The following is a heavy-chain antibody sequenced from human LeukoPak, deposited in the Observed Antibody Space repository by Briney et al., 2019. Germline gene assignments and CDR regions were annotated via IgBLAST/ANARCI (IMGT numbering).Heavy chain of an antibody. CDR1: GFTVSSYA. Sequence: PGGSLRLSCAASGFTVSSYAMNWVRQAPGKGLEWVSSISSSSSYIYYADSVKGRFTISRDNAKNSLYLQMNSLRAEDTAVYYCARDFIVGATTGFDPWGQGTLVTVSS. J-gene: IGHJ5*02. V-gene: IGHV3-21*01. CDR3: ARDFIVGATTGFDP. CDR2: ISSSSSYI. D-gene: IGHD1-26*01.